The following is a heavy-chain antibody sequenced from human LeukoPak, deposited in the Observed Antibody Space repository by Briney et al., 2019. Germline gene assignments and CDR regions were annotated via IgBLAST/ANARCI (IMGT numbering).Heavy chain of an antibody. CDR3: VRLRRNSESSVYFYYYDN. CDR1: GFVFSSYS. Sequence: GGSLRLSCAASGFVFSSYSFNWVRQAPGKGLEWVASVNTVSSYIYYADSVRGRFTISRDNAKNSVLLQMNSLRAEDMAMYYCVRLRRNSESSVYFYYYDNWGQGTLVTVSS. V-gene: IGHV3-21*01. J-gene: IGHJ4*02. D-gene: IGHD3-22*01. CDR2: VNTVSSYI.